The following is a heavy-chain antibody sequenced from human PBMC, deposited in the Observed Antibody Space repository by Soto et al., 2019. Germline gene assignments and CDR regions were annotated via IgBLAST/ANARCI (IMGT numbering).Heavy chain of an antibody. Sequence: ASVKVSCKASGYTFTSYGIIWVRQAPGQGLEWMGWISAYNGNTNYAQKLQGRVTMTTDTSTSTAYMELRSLRSDDTAVYYCASDIITPWGFDPWGQGTLVTVSS. CDR3: ASDIITPWGFDP. J-gene: IGHJ5*02. D-gene: IGHD3-16*01. CDR2: ISAYNGNT. CDR1: GYTFTSYG. V-gene: IGHV1-18*01.